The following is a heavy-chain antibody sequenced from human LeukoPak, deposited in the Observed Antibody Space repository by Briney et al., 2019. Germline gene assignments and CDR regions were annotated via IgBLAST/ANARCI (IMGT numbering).Heavy chain of an antibody. CDR3: AREGGYSGYDPYYYYYCYMDV. CDR2: ISAYNGNT. CDR1: GYTFTSYG. V-gene: IGHV1-18*01. J-gene: IGHJ6*03. D-gene: IGHD5-12*01. Sequence: ASVKVSCKASGYTFTSYGISWVRQAPGQGLEWMGWISAYNGNTNYAQKLQGRVTMTTDTSTGTAYMELRGLRSDDTAVYYCAREGGYSGYDPYYYYYCYMDVWGKGTTVTGSS.